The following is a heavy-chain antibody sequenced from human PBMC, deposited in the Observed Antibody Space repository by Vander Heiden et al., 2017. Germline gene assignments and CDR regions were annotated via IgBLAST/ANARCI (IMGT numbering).Heavy chain of an antibody. CDR1: DWSISTNLC. V-gene: IGHV4-39*01. CDR3: VRRTVAGVVYISPTFDS. D-gene: IGHD1-1*01. J-gene: IGHJ4*02. CDR2: VYYLGST. Sequence: QLQLQESGPGLVKPSETLSLTCTVSDWSISTNLCWGWVRQPPGKGLEWIGDVYYLGSTFYKPSLKSRVAISIDTSKNQFSLKLTSVTAADTAVYYCVRRTVAGVVYISPTFDSWGPGTLVTVSS.